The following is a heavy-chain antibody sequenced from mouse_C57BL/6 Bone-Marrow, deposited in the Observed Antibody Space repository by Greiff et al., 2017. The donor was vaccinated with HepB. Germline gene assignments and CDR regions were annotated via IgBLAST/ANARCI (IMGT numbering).Heavy chain of an antibody. J-gene: IGHJ3*01. Sequence: VKLMESGAELVRPGASVTLSCKASGYTFTDYEMHWVKQTPVHGLEWIGAIDPETGGTAYNQKFKGKAILTADKSSSTAYMELRSLTSEDSAVYYCTQFLKGYDYDEEAGWFAYWGQGTLVTVSA. CDR1: GYTFTDYE. V-gene: IGHV1-15*01. CDR2: IDPETGGT. D-gene: IGHD2-4*01. CDR3: TQFLKGYDYDEEAGWFAY.